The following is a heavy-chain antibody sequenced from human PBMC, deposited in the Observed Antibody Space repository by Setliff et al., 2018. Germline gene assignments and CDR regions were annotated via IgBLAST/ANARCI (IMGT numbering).Heavy chain of an antibody. J-gene: IGHJ4*02. D-gene: IGHD3-10*01. Sequence: SETLSLTCTVSGGSISTYYWSWIRQPPGKGLEWIGHIYTSWSTVYNPSLKSRVTISLDTSKNQFSLRLSSVTAADAAVYFCARESATIGEFPLYYFDKWGQGIPVTVSS. CDR1: GGSISTYY. V-gene: IGHV4-4*08. CDR3: ARESATIGEFPLYYFDK. CDR2: IYTSWST.